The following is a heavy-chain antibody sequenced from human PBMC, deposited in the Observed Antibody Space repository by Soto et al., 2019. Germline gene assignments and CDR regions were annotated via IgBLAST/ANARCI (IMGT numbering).Heavy chain of an antibody. J-gene: IGHJ4*02. V-gene: IGHV4-59*01. Sequence: PSETLSLPCPVSGCSIRSYYWSWIRQPPGKGLEWIGYIYYSGSTNYNPSLKSRVTISVDTSKNQFSLKLSSVTAADTAVYYCARVSYSSSWPYYFDYWGQGTLVTVSS. CDR3: ARVSYSSSWPYYFDY. CDR1: GCSIRSYY. CDR2: IYYSGST. D-gene: IGHD6-13*01.